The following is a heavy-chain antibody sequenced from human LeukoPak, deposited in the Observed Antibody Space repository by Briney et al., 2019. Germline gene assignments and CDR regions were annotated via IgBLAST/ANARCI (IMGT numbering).Heavy chain of an antibody. CDR2: IYYSGST. V-gene: IGHV4-59*01. CDR1: GGSISSYY. Sequence: SETLSLTCTVSGGSISSYYWSWIRQPPGKGLEWIGYIYYSGSTNYNPSLKSRVTISVDTSKNQFSLKLSSVTAADTAVYYCARLGYCRSTSCYISNPEYYFDYWGQGTLVTVSS. D-gene: IGHD2-2*02. CDR3: ARLGYCRSTSCYISNPEYYFDY. J-gene: IGHJ4*02.